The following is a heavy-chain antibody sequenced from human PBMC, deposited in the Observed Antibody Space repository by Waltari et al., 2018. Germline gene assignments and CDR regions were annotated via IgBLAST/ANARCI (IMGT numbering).Heavy chain of an antibody. CDR1: GDSISNNTYY. J-gene: IGHJ3*02. CDR3: ARNQRGWFDAFDI. CDR2: IHYIGDT. Sequence: QLQLQESGPGLVEPPETLSLTCTASGDSISNNTYYWGWIRQPRGTGLQWIGSIHYIGDTYYSSSLKSRVIISVDTSNNQFSLRLTSVTAADTAIYFCARNQRGWFDAFDIWGQGTAVTVSS. V-gene: IGHV4-39*07. D-gene: IGHD6-19*01.